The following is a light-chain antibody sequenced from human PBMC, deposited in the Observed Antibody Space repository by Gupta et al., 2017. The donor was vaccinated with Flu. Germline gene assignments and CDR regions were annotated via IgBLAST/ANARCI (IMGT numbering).Light chain of an antibody. Sequence: EIVLTQSPGTLSLSPGERATLSCRASQSVSSSYLAWYQQKPGQGPRLLIYGASSRATGIPDRFSGSGSGTDFTLIISRLEPEDFAVYYCQQYGSSLTVGGGTKVEIK. CDR2: GAS. CDR1: QSVSSSY. V-gene: IGKV3-20*01. J-gene: IGKJ4*01. CDR3: QQYGSSLT.